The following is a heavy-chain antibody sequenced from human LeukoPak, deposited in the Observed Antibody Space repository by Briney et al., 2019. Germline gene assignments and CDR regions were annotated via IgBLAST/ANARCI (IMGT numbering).Heavy chain of an antibody. Sequence: GGSLRLSCAASGFTVSSNYMSWVRQAPGKGLEWVSVIYSGGSTNYADSVKGRFTISRDNSKNTLYLQMNSLRAEDTAVYYCARDLDYGDYVYGYWGQGTMVTVSP. CDR2: IYSGGST. CDR1: GFTVSSNY. J-gene: IGHJ3*01. CDR3: ARDLDYGDYVYGY. V-gene: IGHV3-66*02. D-gene: IGHD4-17*01.